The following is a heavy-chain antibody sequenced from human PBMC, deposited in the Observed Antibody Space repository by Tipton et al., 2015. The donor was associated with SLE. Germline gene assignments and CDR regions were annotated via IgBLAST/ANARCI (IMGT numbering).Heavy chain of an antibody. CDR3: AKGLAYCSGTSCYNWLDP. V-gene: IGHV3-23*01. Sequence: GSLRLSCAASGFIFGSHAMSWVRQATGKGLEWVSAISGRDTSTYYADSVKGRFTISRDNSKNTVYLQMNNLRAEDTAVYYCAKGLAYCSGTSCYNWLDPWGQGTLVTVSS. D-gene: IGHD2-2*01. CDR2: ISGRDTST. CDR1: GFIFGSHA. J-gene: IGHJ5*02.